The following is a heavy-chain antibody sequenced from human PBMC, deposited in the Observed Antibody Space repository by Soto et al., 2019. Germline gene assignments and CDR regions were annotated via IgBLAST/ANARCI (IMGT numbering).Heavy chain of an antibody. J-gene: IGHJ4*02. CDR2: ISYDGSNK. V-gene: IGHV3-30*18. D-gene: IGHD3-3*01. CDR1: GFTFSSYG. CDR3: AKDGDFWSGYYSNFDY. Sequence: PGGSLRLSCAASGFTFSSYGMHWVRQAPGKGLEWVAVISYDGSNKYYADSVKGRFTISRDNSKNTLYLQMNSLRAEDTAVYYCAKDGDFWSGYYSNFDYWGQGTLVTVSS.